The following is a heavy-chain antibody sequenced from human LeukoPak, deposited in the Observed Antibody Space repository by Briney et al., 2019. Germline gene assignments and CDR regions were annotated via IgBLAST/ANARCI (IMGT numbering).Heavy chain of an antibody. J-gene: IGHJ4*02. CDR2: INEDGSTT. CDR3: VRDLGGRSGH. CDR1: GFTFSSNW. Sequence: GGSLRLSCAASGFTFSSNWMHWVRQAPGKGLVWVSRINEDGSTTNYADSVKGRSTIFRDNAKNTLYLQMNSLRAEDTAVYYCVRDLGGRSGHWGQGTLVTVAS. D-gene: IGHD1-26*01. V-gene: IGHV3-74*01.